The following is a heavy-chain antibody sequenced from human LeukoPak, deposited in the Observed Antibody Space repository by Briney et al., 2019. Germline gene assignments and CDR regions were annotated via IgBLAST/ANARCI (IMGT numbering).Heavy chain of an antibody. Sequence: ASVKVSCKASGHTFTNFGITWVRQAPGLGLEWMGWIGADSGNTNYAQKFQGRVTLSIDTSTSTAYIELRTLGSDDTAVYFCAKNRGATWWDLVDYWGQGTLVTVSS. J-gene: IGHJ4*02. CDR3: AKNRGATWWDLVDY. CDR2: IGADSGNT. CDR1: GHTFTNFG. V-gene: IGHV1-18*01. D-gene: IGHD1-26*01.